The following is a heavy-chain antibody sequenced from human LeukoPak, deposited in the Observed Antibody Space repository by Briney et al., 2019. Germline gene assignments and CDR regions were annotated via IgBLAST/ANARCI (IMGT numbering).Heavy chain of an antibody. J-gene: IGHJ4*02. CDR3: ARDTTLDH. D-gene: IGHD1-1*01. Sequence: SETLSLTCTVSGGSISSSSYYWGWIRQPPGKGLEWIGSIYYSGSTYYNPSLKSRVIISVDTSKNQFSLRLSPVTAADTAVYYCARDTTLDHWGQGLLVTVSS. CDR1: GGSISSSSYY. CDR2: IYYSGST. V-gene: IGHV4-39*07.